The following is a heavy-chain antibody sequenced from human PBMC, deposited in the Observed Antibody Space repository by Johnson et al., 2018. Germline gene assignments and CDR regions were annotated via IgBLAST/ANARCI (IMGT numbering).Heavy chain of an antibody. Sequence: VQLVQSGAEVKKPGSSVKVSCKASGGTFSSYTISWVRQAPGQGLEWMGRIIPMFGTTNYAQKFQGRVTIIADESTSTAYMELSSLRSEDTAVYYCARARGSSSWTYGMDVWGQGTTVTVSS. CDR2: IIPMFGTT. V-gene: IGHV1-69*18. J-gene: IGHJ6*02. CDR3: ARARGSSSWTYGMDV. CDR1: GGTFSSYT. D-gene: IGHD6-13*01.